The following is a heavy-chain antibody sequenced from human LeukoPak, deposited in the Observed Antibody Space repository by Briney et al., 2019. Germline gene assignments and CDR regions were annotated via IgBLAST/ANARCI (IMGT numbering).Heavy chain of an antibody. V-gene: IGHV3-23*01. CDR1: GFTFSGYA. Sequence: GGSLRLSCAVPGFTFSGYAMSWVRQAPGKGLEWISCIIGSGSSTYYADSVKGRFSVSRDNFQNTLYLQMNSLRAEDTAVYYCAKGKRLLDYWGQGTLVTVSS. CDR2: IIGSGSST. CDR3: AKGKRLLDY. J-gene: IGHJ4*02. D-gene: IGHD6-25*01.